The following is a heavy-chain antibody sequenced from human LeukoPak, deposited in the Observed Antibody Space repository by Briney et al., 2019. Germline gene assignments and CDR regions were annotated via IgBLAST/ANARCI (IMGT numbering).Heavy chain of an antibody. J-gene: IGHJ4*02. CDR1: GGSFSGYY. CDR3: ARRRGYSYVLDY. D-gene: IGHD5-18*01. V-gene: IGHV4-34*01. Sequence: PSETLSLTCAVYGGSFSGYYWSWIRQPPGKGLEWIGEINHSGSTNYNPSLKSRVTISVDTSKNQFSLKLSSVTAADTAVYYCARRRGYSYVLDYWGQGTLVTVSS. CDR2: INHSGST.